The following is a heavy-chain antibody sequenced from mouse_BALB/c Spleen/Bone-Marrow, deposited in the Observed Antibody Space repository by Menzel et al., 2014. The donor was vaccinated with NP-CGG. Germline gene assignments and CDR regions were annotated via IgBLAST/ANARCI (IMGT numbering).Heavy chain of an antibody. V-gene: IGHV1S56*01. CDR2: IYPGNVNT. J-gene: IGHJ2*01. CDR1: GYTFTSYY. Sequence: VKLMESGPELVKPGASVRISCKAAGYTFTSYYIHWVKQRPGQGLEWIGWIYPGNVNTKYNEKFKGKATLTADKSSSTAYIQLSSLTSEDSAAYFCAREANWNFDYWGQGTTLTVSS. CDR3: AREANWNFDY. D-gene: IGHD4-1*01.